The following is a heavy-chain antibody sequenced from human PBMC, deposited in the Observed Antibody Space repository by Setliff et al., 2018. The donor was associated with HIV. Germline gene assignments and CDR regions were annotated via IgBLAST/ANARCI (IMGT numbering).Heavy chain of an antibody. V-gene: IGHV1-69*06. CDR2: IIPNFGTA. Sequence: SVKVSCKASGGTFSTYATSWVRQAPGQGLEWMGGIIPNFGTAHYAQKFQGRVTLTADTATDTAYMEVSSLRSEDTAVYYCAGGWVVTAIHYYYYYMDVWGKGTTVTVSS. CDR1: GGTFSTYA. D-gene: IGHD2-21*02. CDR3: AGGWVVTAIHYYYYYMDV. J-gene: IGHJ6*03.